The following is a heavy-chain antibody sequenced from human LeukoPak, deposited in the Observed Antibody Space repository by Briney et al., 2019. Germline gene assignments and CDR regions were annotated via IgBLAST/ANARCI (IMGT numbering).Heavy chain of an antibody. CDR3: ARDLVITRYYYYYMDV. V-gene: IGHV4-39*02. CDR1: GGSISSSSYY. CDR2: IYYSGST. Sequence: PSETLSLTCTVFGGSISSSSYYWGWLRPPPGKGLEWVVSIYYSGSTYYNPSVKSRVTISVDTSKNQVSLKLSSVTAADTAVYYCARDLVITRYYYYYMDVWGKGTTVTVSS. D-gene: IGHD3-22*01. J-gene: IGHJ6*03.